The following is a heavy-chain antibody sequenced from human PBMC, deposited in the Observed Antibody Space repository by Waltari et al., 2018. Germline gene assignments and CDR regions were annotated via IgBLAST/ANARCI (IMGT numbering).Heavy chain of an antibody. V-gene: IGHV3-7*04. Sequence: EVQLVESGGGLVQPGGSLRLSCAASGFTLSSFWMSWARQAPGKGLEWVANINQDGSGRYYIDSVKGRFTISRDNAKNSVYLQMNSLRAEDTAVYYCQRGDYWGQGTLVTVSS. CDR2: INQDGSGR. J-gene: IGHJ4*02. CDR3: QRGDY. CDR1: GFTLSSFW.